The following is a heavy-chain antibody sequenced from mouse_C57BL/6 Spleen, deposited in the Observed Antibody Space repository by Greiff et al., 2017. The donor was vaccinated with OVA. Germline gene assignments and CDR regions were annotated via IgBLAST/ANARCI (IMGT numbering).Heavy chain of an antibody. CDR1: GYSITSDY. D-gene: IGHD1-1*01. Sequence: VQLKESGPGLAKPSQTLSLTCSVTGYSITSDYWNWIRKFPGNKLEYMGYISYSGSTYYNPSLKSRISITRDTSKNQYYLQLNSVTTEDTATYYCARRAYYYGSSYDWYFDVWGTGTTVTVSS. J-gene: IGHJ1*03. CDR3: ARRAYYYGSSYDWYFDV. CDR2: ISYSGST. V-gene: IGHV3-8*01.